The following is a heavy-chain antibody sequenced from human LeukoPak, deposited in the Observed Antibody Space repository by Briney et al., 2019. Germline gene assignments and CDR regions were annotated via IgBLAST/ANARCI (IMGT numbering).Heavy chain of an antibody. CDR3: ARGGYSGYGVAYMDV. Sequence: GGSLRLSCAASGFTFDDYGMSWVRQAPGKGLEWVSYISSSGSTIYYADSVKGRFTISRDNAKNSLYLQMNSLRAEDTAVYYCARGGYSGYGVAYMDVRGKGTTVTVSS. CDR2: ISSSGSTI. CDR1: GFTFDDYG. D-gene: IGHD5-12*01. V-gene: IGHV3-48*04. J-gene: IGHJ6*03.